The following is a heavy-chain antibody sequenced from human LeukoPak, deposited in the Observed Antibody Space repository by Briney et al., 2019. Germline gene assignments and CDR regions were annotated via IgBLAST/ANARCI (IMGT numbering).Heavy chain of an antibody. CDR3: ARGGIAVAGIDFRWFDP. J-gene: IGHJ5*02. CDR2: ISYDGSNK. Sequence: GGSLRLSCAASAFTFSNYAMYWVRQAPGKGLEWVAVISYDGSNKYYADSVKGRFTISRDNSKNALYLQMNSLRVEDTAVYYCARGGIAVAGIDFRWFDPWGQGTLVTVSS. CDR1: AFTFSNYA. V-gene: IGHV3-30*04. D-gene: IGHD6-19*01.